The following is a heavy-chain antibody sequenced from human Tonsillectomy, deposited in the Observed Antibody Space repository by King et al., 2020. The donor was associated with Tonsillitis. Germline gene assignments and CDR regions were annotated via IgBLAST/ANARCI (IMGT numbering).Heavy chain of an antibody. CDR1: GGSISRSSYF. V-gene: IGHV4-39*01. Sequence: QLQESGPGLVKPSETLSLTCTVSGGSISRSSYFWGWIRQPPGKGLEWIGSIYYSGSTYYNPSLKSRVTISVDTSKNQFSLKLGSVTAAATAVYYCARHYQLSSFDYWGQGTLVTVSS. J-gene: IGHJ4*02. CDR3: ARHYQLSSFDY. CDR2: IYYSGST. D-gene: IGHD2-2*01.